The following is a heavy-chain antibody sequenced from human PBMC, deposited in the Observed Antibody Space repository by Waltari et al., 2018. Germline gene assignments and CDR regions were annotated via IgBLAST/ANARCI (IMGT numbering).Heavy chain of an antibody. CDR1: GGTFSSYA. CDR3: ARARDYYDSSAPDY. J-gene: IGHJ4*02. D-gene: IGHD3-22*01. Sequence: QVQLVQSGAEVKKPGSSVKVSCKAPGGTFSSYAISWVRHAPGQGVEWMGGIIPMFGTANYAQKFQGRVTITADESTSTAYMELSSLRSEDTAVYYCARARDYYDSSAPDYWGQGTLVTVSS. CDR2: IIPMFGTA. V-gene: IGHV1-69*01.